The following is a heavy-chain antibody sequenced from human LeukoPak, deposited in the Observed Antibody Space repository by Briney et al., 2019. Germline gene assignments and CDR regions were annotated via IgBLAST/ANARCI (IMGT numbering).Heavy chain of an antibody. CDR1: GGSISSGGYY. V-gene: IGHV4-31*03. D-gene: IGHD4-23*01. J-gene: IGHJ4*02. Sequence: PSETLPLTCTVSGGSISSGGYYWSWIRQHPGKGLEWIGYIYYSGSTYYNPSLKSRVTISVDTSKNQFSLKLSSVTAADTAVYYCATAPTVDYFDYWGQGTLVTVSS. CDR3: ATAPTVDYFDY. CDR2: IYYSGST.